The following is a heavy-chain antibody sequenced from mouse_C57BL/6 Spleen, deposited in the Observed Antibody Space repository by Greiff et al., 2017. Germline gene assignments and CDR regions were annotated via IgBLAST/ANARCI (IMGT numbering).Heavy chain of an antibody. CDR1: GFTIKNTY. CDR3: ASYYGSSYNYAMDY. D-gene: IGHD1-1*01. J-gene: IGHJ4*01. Sequence: VQLQQSVAELVRPGASVKLSCTASGFTIKNTYMHWVKQRPEQGLEWIGRIDPANGNTKYAPKFQGKATITADTASNTAYLQLSSLTSEDTAIYYCASYYGSSYNYAMDYWGQGTSVTVSS. V-gene: IGHV14-3*01. CDR2: IDPANGNT.